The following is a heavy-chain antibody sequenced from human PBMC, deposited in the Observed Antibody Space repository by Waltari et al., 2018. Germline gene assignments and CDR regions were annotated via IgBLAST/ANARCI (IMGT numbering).Heavy chain of an antibody. CDR1: GYTFSTNY. Sequence: QVQLVQSGAEVRKPGASVNVSCQTSGYTFSTNYIHWLRQAPGQGLEWMGVFFPSYGGTTYAQKFQGRVTMTSDTSTSTVYMELSSLRSEDTAVYYCARRSLLRFLDYWGQGTLVTVSS. V-gene: IGHV1-46*01. J-gene: IGHJ4*02. CDR2: FFPSYGGT. CDR3: ARRSLLRFLDY. D-gene: IGHD3-3*01.